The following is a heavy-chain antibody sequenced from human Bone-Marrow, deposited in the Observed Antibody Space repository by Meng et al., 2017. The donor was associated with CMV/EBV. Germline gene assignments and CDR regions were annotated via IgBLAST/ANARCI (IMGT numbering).Heavy chain of an antibody. CDR3: ARECSTSCYFLDAFDI. D-gene: IGHD2-2*01. J-gene: IGHJ3*02. CDR2: ISSSSSYI. V-gene: IGHV3-21*01. CDR1: GFTFSSYA. Sequence: GESLKISCAASGFTFSSYAMSWVRQAPGKGLEWVSSISSSSSYIYYADSVKGRFTISRDNAKNSLYLQMNSLRAEDTAVYYCARECSTSCYFLDAFDIWGQGTMVTVPS.